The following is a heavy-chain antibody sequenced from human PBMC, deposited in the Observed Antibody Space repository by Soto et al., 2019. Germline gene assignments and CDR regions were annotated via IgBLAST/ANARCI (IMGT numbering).Heavy chain of an antibody. Sequence: SLRLSCAASGFTFDDYAMHWVRQAPGKGLEWVSGISWNSGSIGYADSVKGRFTISRDNAKNSLYLQMNSLRAEDTALYYCAKDSVTIFGVVIGLDYWGQGTLVTVSS. V-gene: IGHV3-9*01. CDR3: AKDSVTIFGVVIGLDY. D-gene: IGHD3-3*01. CDR2: ISWNSGSI. J-gene: IGHJ4*02. CDR1: GFTFDDYA.